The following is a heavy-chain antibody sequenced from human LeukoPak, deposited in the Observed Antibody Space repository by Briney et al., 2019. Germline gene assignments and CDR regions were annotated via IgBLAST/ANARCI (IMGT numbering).Heavy chain of an antibody. J-gene: IGHJ4*02. D-gene: IGHD2-2*01. Sequence: GGSLRLSCAASGFTFSSYAMSWVSQAPGKGLEWVSAISGSGGSTYYADSVKGRFTISRDNSKNTLYLQMNSLRAEDTAVYYCAKFSGIVVVPAAIHFDYWGQGTLVTVSS. CDR1: GFTFSSYA. CDR3: AKFSGIVVVPAAIHFDY. V-gene: IGHV3-23*01. CDR2: ISGSGGST.